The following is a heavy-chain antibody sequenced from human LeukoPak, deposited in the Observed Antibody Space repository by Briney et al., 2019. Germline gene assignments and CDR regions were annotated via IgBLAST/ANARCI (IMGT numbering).Heavy chain of an antibody. J-gene: IGHJ3*02. CDR1: GGSISRYY. V-gene: IGHV4-4*07. Sequence: SETLSLTCTVSGGSISRYYWSWIRQSAGKGLEWIGRIYASGSSGNTKCNPSLKSRVTISLDTSKNRFSLKVNSVTAADTAVYYCARDRDLRPHTSFDIWGQGTLVTVSP. CDR3: ARDRDLRPHTSFDI. CDR2: IYASGSSGNT. D-gene: IGHD2-21*01.